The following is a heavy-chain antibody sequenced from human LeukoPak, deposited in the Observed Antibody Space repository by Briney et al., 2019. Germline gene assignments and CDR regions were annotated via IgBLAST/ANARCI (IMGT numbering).Heavy chain of an antibody. CDR3: ARHLHYYGILMWFDP. D-gene: IGHD3-9*01. Sequence: SETLSLTCTVSGGSVSSSSYYWGWIRQPPGKGLEWIGSIYYSGSTYYNPSLKSRLTISVDTSKNQFSLKLTSVTAADTAVYYCARHLHYYGILMWFDPWGQGTLVTVSS. CDR1: GGSVSSSSYY. J-gene: IGHJ5*02. V-gene: IGHV4-39*01. CDR2: IYYSGST.